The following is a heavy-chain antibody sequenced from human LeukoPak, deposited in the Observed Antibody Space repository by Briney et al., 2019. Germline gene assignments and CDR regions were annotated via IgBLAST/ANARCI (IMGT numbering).Heavy chain of an antibody. CDR3: AVGNQYQPLRLMDV. CDR2: IKQDGSEK. V-gene: IGHV3-7*01. J-gene: IGHJ6*03. D-gene: IGHD2-2*01. CDR1: GFTFSRYW. Sequence: GGSLRLSCAASGFTFSRYWMSWVRQAPGKGLEWVANIKQDGSEKHHVDTVKGRFTISRDNAKKSLYLQMNSLGGEDTAVYYCAVGNQYQPLRLMDVWGKGTTVTVSS.